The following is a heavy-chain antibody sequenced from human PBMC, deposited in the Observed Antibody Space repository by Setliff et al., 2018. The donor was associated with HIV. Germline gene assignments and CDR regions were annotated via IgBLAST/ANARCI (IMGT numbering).Heavy chain of an antibody. CDR3: ARADVLLCDY. J-gene: IGHJ4*02. V-gene: IGHV1-2*02. CDR1: GGTFSSYA. CDR2: IDPNSGDT. Sequence: AASVKVSCKASGGTFSSYAISWVRQAPGRGLEWMGWIDPNSGDTNYAQKFQGGVTITSDTSVSTAYMELRRLSSDDTAVYYCARADVLLCDYWGQGTLVTVSS. D-gene: IGHD3-16*01.